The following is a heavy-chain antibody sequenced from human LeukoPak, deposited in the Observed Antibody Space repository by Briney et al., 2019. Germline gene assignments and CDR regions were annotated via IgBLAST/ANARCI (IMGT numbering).Heavy chain of an antibody. CDR2: INPSGGST. D-gene: IGHD2-15*01. CDR1: GYTFTGYY. V-gene: IGHV1-46*01. CDR3: ARARIVVVVEDAFDI. Sequence: ASVKVSCKASGYTFTGYYMHWVRQAPGQGLEWMGIINPSGGSTSYAQKFQGRVTMTRDTSTSTVYMELSSLRSEDTAVYYCARARIVVVVEDAFDIWDQGTVVTVSS. J-gene: IGHJ3*02.